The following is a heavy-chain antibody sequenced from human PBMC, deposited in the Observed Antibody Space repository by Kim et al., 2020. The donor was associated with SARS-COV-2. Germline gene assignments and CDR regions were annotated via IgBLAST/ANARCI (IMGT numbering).Heavy chain of an antibody. CDR1: GGSISRGGYY. Sequence: SETLSLTCTVSGGSISRGGYYWSRIRQRPGKDLEWIGYAYYSGSTYYNPSLKSRVTISVDTSKNQCSLKLSSVTAADTAVYYCARGRCSSTSCSAEDYWGQGTLVTVSS. CDR2: AYYSGST. D-gene: IGHD2-2*01. CDR3: ARGRCSSTSCSAEDY. J-gene: IGHJ4*02. V-gene: IGHV4-31*03.